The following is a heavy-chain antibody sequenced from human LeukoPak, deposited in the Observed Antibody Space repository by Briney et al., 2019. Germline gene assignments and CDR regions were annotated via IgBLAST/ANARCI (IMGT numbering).Heavy chain of an antibody. J-gene: IGHJ4*02. CDR1: GYTFTGYY. V-gene: IGHV1-2*02. CDR3: ARDYDILTGYCMDY. CDR2: INPNSGGT. D-gene: IGHD3-9*01. Sequence: ASVKVSCKASGYTFTGYYMHWVRQAPGQGLEWMGWINPNSGGTNYAQKFQGRVTMTRDTSISTAYMELSRLRSDDTAVYYCARDYDILTGYCMDYWGQGTLVTVSS.